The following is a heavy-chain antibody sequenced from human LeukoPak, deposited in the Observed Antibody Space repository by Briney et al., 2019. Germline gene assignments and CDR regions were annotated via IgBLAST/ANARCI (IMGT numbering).Heavy chain of an antibody. D-gene: IGHD3-3*01. V-gene: IGHV1-69*01. CDR3: ARVAGNVLRFLEWFPNWFDP. J-gene: IGHJ5*02. CDR2: IIPIFGTA. CDR1: GGTFSSYA. Sequence: SVKVSCKASGGTFSSYAISWVRQAPGQGLEWMGGIIPIFGTANYAQKLQSRDTITADESTSTAYMELSSLRSEDTAVYYCARVAGNVLRFLEWFPNWFDPWGQGTLVTVSS.